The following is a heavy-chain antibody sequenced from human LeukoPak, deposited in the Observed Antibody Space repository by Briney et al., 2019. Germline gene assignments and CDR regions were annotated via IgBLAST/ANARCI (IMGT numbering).Heavy chain of an antibody. Sequence: GGSLRLSCAASGFTFTNYALHWVRQAPGKGLEWVAVVSYDGNNKYYADSMKNRFTISRDDSKNTLYLQMNSLGAEDTAVFYCARSDASNYNPLDHWGQGTLVTVSS. V-gene: IGHV3-30-3*01. D-gene: IGHD5-24*01. CDR1: GFTFTNYA. J-gene: IGHJ4*02. CDR2: VSYDGNNK. CDR3: ARSDASNYNPLDH.